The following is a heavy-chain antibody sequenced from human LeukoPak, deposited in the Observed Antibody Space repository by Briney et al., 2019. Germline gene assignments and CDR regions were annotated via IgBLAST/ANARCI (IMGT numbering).Heavy chain of an antibody. V-gene: IGHV3-48*02. J-gene: IGHJ4*02. CDR2: ISRGRPTI. CDR3: VRDPEALDY. CDR1: GFTFSSYS. Sequence: PGGSLRLSCVASGFTFSSYSMNWVRQAPGEGLEWVSYISRGRPTIHYADSVKGRFSISRDNAKNSLYLQMNSLRDEDTAVYNCVRDPEALDYWGQGTLVTVSS.